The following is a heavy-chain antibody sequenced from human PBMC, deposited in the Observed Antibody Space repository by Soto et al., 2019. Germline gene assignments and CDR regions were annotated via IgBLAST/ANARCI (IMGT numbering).Heavy chain of an antibody. D-gene: IGHD2-2*02. Sequence: EVQLVESGGCLVQPGGSLRLSCAASGFTFSSYSMNWVRQAPGKGMEWDSYISSSSITIYYADSVKGRFTISRDNAKNSLYLQMNSLRAEDTAVYYCARDEIVVPAAIGNYFDYWGQGTLVTVSS. J-gene: IGHJ4*02. V-gene: IGHV3-48*01. CDR3: ARDEIVVPAAIGNYFDY. CDR2: ISSSSITI. CDR1: GFTFSSYS.